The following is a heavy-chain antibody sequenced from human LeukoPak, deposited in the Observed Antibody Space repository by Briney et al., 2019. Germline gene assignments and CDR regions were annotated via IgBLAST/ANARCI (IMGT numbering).Heavy chain of an antibody. J-gene: IGHJ5*02. D-gene: IGHD1-1*01. CDR3: ARERIGTTGTGWFDP. V-gene: IGHV3-30*04. CDR2: ISEGGSKK. CDR1: GFTFSTYV. Sequence: GRSLRLSCAASGFTFSTYVIHWVRQAPGKGLEWVAVISEGGSKKYYADSVKGRFTISRDNSKKTLYLQMNSLRTEDTAVYYCARERIGTTGTGWFDPWGQGTLVTVSS.